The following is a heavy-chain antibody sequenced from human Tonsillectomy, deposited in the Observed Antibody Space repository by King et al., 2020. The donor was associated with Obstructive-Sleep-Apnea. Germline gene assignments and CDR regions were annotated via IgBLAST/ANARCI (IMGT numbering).Heavy chain of an antibody. Sequence: QLVQSGAEVKKPGSSVKVSCKASGGTFSSYAISWVRQAPGQGLEWMGGIIPILGIANYAQKFQGRVTITADKSTSPAYMGLSSLRSEDTAVYYCACLLSVGGTWFDPWGQGTLVTVSS. CDR1: GGTFSSYA. CDR2: IIPILGIA. V-gene: IGHV1-69*09. D-gene: IGHD2-8*01. CDR3: ACLLSVGGTWFDP. J-gene: IGHJ5*02.